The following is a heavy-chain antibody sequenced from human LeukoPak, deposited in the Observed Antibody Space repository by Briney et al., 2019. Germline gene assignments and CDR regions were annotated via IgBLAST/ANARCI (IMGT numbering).Heavy chain of an antibody. D-gene: IGHD2-15*01. J-gene: IGHJ3*02. V-gene: IGHV3-21*01. Sequence: GGSLRLSCVTSGFTFGGYTINWVRLAPGKGLEWVSSISSSLNMYFAESVKGRFTISRDSARNSVSLQLNSLRVEDTAVYYCARDAGIVAFDIWGQGTVVTVSS. CDR1: GFTFGGYT. CDR2: ISSSLNM. CDR3: ARDAGIVAFDI.